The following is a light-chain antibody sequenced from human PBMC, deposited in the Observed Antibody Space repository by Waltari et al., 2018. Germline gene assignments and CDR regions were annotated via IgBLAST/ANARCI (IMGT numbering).Light chain of an antibody. CDR3: QKYGTLPAT. CDR2: DAS. Sequence: EIVLTQSPGTLSLSPGERATLTCRASQSVSMFLAWYQQKPGQAPRLLIYDASSRATGIPDRFSGSGSGTDFSLTITRLEPEDFAVYYCQKYGTLPATFGQGTRVEIK. CDR1: QSVSMF. J-gene: IGKJ1*01. V-gene: IGKV3-20*01.